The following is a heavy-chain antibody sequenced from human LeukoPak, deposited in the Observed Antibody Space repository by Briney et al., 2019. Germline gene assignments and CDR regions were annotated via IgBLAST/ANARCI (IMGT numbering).Heavy chain of an antibody. V-gene: IGHV4-31*03. Sequence: ASETLSLTCNVSGGSISSGNYYWNWIRQHPGKGLEWIGYVFYSGRTDYNPSLKSRTANSLDTSKNQFSLNLSPVTAADTAVYYCARSSHGLKWFNPWGQGTLVTVSS. CDR1: GGSISSGNYY. D-gene: IGHD2-8*01. J-gene: IGHJ5*02. CDR2: VFYSGRT. CDR3: ARSSHGLKWFNP.